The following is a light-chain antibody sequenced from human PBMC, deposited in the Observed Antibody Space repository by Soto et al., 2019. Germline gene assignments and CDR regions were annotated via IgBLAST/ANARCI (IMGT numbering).Light chain of an antibody. CDR1: QSVSSSY. CDR3: QQYGSAPWT. J-gene: IGKJ1*01. Sequence: EIVLTQSPGTLSLSPGERATLSCRASQSVSSSYLVWHQQKPGHAPRLLIYAASRRATGIPDRCSGSGSGTDFTLTISRLEPEDFAVYYCQQYGSAPWTFGQGTKVDIK. V-gene: IGKV3-20*01. CDR2: AAS.